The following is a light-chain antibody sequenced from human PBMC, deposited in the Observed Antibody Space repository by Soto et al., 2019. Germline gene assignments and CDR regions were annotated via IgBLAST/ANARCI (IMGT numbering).Light chain of an antibody. CDR3: SSHTTSSIWV. V-gene: IGLV2-14*03. CDR2: EVS. Sequence: YALTQPASVSGSPGQSITISCTGTSSDVGDYNFVSWYQQLPGKAPKLMMYEVSHRPSGVSNRFSGSKSGNTASLTISGLLAADEAHYYCSSHTTSSIWVFGGGTKLTVL. CDR1: SSDVGDYNF. J-gene: IGLJ3*02.